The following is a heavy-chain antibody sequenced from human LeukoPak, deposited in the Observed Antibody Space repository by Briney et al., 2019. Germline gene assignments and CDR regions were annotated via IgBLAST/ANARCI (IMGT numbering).Heavy chain of an antibody. CDR1: GFTSSDCG. V-gene: IGHV3-30*02. Sequence: PGGSLRLSCAASGFTSSDCGMHWVRQAPGKGLEWVSFIRFDSLNTYYSSSVKGRFTISRDNSKNTLYLQMNALRPDDTAVYYCASYLDTSGYPSGPLDYWGQGTLVTVSS. D-gene: IGHD3-22*01. CDR3: ASYLDTSGYPSGPLDY. CDR2: IRFDSLNT. J-gene: IGHJ4*02.